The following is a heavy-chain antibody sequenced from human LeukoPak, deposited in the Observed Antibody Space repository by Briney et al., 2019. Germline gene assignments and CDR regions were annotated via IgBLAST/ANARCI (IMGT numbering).Heavy chain of an antibody. CDR3: ARTPSSSGLVWFDY. V-gene: IGHV1-8*01. Sequence: ASVKVSCKASGYTFANYDINWVRQATGQGLGWMGWMNPNSGYTGYAQKFQGRVTMTRNTSKSTACMELISLRSEDTAVYYCARTPSSSGLVWFDYWGQGTLVAVSS. CDR1: GYTFANYD. D-gene: IGHD6-19*01. CDR2: MNPNSGYT. J-gene: IGHJ4*02.